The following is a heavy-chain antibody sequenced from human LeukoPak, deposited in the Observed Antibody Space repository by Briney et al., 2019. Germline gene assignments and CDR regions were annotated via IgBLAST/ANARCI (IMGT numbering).Heavy chain of an antibody. CDR3: AREGVTYYYDSSGYYYDYFDY. CDR1: GFTFSSYA. CDR2: ISGSGGST. J-gene: IGHJ4*02. Sequence: GGSLRLSCAASGFTFSSYAMSWVRQAPGKGLEWVSAISGSGGSTYYADSVKGRFTISRDNSKNSLYLQMNSLRAEDTAVYYCAREGVTYYYDSSGYYYDYFDYWGQGTLVTVSS. D-gene: IGHD3-22*01. V-gene: IGHV3-23*01.